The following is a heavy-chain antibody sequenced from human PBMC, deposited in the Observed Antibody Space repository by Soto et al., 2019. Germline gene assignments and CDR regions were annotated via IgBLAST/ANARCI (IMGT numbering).Heavy chain of an antibody. CDR1: GFIISNYA. CDR3: AKDISGNQWTYYFDN. CDR2: VSGSGDST. V-gene: IGHV3-23*01. D-gene: IGHD6-19*01. Sequence: EVQLLESGGGLVQPGGSLRLSWAASGFIISNYAMSWVRQAPGKGLEWVSGVSGSGDSTHYADSVKGRFTVARDNSKNTLFLEMNSLRADDTAIYYCAKDISGNQWTYYFDNWGQGTLVTVSS. J-gene: IGHJ4*02.